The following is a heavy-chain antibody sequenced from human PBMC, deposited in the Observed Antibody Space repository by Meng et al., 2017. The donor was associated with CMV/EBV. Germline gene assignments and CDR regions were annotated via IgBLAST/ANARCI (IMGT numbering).Heavy chain of an antibody. Sequence: SETLSLTCTVSGGSISSSSYYWGWIRQPPGKGLEWIGSIYYSGSTYYNPSLESRVTISVDTSKNQFSLKLSSVTAADTAVYYCARVQGSYDFWSGYYTSYYYGMDVWGQGTTVTVSS. CDR3: ARVQGSYDFWSGYYTSYYYGMDV. J-gene: IGHJ6*02. D-gene: IGHD3-3*01. CDR1: GGSISSSSYY. CDR2: IYYSGST. V-gene: IGHV4-39*07.